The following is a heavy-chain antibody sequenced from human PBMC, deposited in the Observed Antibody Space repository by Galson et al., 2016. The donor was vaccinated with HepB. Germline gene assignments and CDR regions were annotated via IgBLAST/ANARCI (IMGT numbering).Heavy chain of an antibody. Sequence: ALRLSCAASGFTFSTYAMSWVRQAPGKGLEWVATIDQDGRETYYVDSVKGRFPISRDNAENSLFLRMNSLRVEDTAVYYCATHMGRYDYWSGYKSHYYYGLDVWGQGTTVTVSS. CDR1: GFTFSTYA. J-gene: IGHJ6*02. D-gene: IGHD3-3*01. CDR2: IDQDGRET. V-gene: IGHV3-7*01. CDR3: ATHMGRYDYWSGYKSHYYYGLDV.